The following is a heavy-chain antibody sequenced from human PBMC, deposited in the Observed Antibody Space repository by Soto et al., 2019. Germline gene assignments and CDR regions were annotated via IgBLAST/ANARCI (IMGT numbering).Heavy chain of an antibody. CDR3: TSDTFGARDS. CDR2: IDPYDTGI. J-gene: IGHJ4*02. Sequence: LRLSCAASGFAFSSEWMHWVRQAPGKGLVWVSRIDPYDTGITYADSVKGRFTISRDNAKNTLYLQMNSLRAEDTAVYYCTSDTFGARDSWGQGTLVTVSS. V-gene: IGHV3-74*01. CDR1: GFAFSSEW. D-gene: IGHD2-15*01.